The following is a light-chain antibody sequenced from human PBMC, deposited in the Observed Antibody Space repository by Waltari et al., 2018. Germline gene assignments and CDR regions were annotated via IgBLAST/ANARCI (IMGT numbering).Light chain of an antibody. Sequence: EVVLTQSPATLSLSPGERATLSCRASQSVSDYLVWYQQKPGRAPRLLIYDASKRATGIPPRFSGSGSGTDFTLTISSLEPEDIAVYYCQHRSTWRHTFGGGTKVEIK. CDR3: QHRSTWRHT. J-gene: IGKJ4*01. CDR2: DAS. V-gene: IGKV3-11*01. CDR1: QSVSDY.